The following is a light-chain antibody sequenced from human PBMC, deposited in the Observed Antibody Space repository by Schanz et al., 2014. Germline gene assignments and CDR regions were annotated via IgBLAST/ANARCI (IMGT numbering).Light chain of an antibody. J-gene: IGKJ1*01. CDR1: QSISSD. V-gene: IGKV3-20*01. CDR3: QQYGSSPR. CDR2: GAS. Sequence: EIVLTQSPATLSLFPGERATLSCRASQSISSDLAWYQQKPGQAPRLLIYGASTRATGIPARFSGSGSGTDFTLTISRLEPEDFAVYYCQQYGSSPRFGQGTKVEIK.